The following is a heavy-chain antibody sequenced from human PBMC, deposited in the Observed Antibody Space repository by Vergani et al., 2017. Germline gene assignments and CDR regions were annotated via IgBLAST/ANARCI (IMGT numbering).Heavy chain of an antibody. CDR3: ARDRSVEGLRLLSAFDI. Sequence: QVQLVQSGAEVKKPGASVKVSCKAFGYTFTSYYMHWVRQAPGQGLEWMGIINPSGGSTSYAQKFQGRVTMTGDTSTSTVYMELSSLRSEDTAVYYCARDRSVEGLRLLSAFDIWGQGTMVTVSS. CDR2: INPSGGST. D-gene: IGHD2-15*01. J-gene: IGHJ3*02. CDR1: GYTFTSYY. V-gene: IGHV1-46*01.